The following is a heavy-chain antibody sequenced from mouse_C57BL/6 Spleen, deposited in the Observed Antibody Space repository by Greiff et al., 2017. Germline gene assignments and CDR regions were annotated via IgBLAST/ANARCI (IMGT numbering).Heavy chain of an antibody. CDR2: INPSNGGT. CDR1: GYTFTSYW. Sequence: QVQLQQPGTELVKPGASVKLSCKASGYTFTSYWMHWVKQRPGQGLEWIGNINPSNGGTNYNEKFKSKATLTVDKSSSTAYMPLSSLTSEDSAVYYCARWGNYYGSSSAWFAYWGQGTLVTVSA. J-gene: IGHJ3*01. V-gene: IGHV1-53*01. CDR3: ARWGNYYGSSSAWFAY. D-gene: IGHD1-1*01.